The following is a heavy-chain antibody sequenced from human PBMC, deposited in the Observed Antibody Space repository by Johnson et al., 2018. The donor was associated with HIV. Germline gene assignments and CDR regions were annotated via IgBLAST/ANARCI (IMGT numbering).Heavy chain of an antibody. CDR2: IWYDGSNK. Sequence: QVQLVESGGGVVQPGRSLRLSCAASGFTFSSYGMHWVRQAPGKGLEWVAVIWYDGSNKYYADSVQGRFTISRDNSKNTLYLQMNGLRAEDTAVYYCAKGPRGYYNFWRNWGQGTMVTVSS. CDR3: AKGPRGYYNFWRN. CDR1: GFTFSSYG. V-gene: IGHV3-33*06. D-gene: IGHD3-3*01. J-gene: IGHJ3*01.